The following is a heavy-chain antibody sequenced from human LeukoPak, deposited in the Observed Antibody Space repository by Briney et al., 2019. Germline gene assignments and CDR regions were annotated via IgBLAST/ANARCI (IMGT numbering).Heavy chain of an antibody. CDR3: SHLIIADSHDAFDI. CDR2: IYWDDDK. J-gene: IGHJ3*02. Sequence: SLSTSGAGVGWIRQPPGKALEWLAPIYWDDDKRYSPSLKSSLTITKHTSKNQVVLTMTNIDSVATATYYCSHLIIADSHDAFDIWGQGTMVTVSS. CDR1: SLSTSGAG. V-gene: IGHV2-5*02. D-gene: IGHD6-13*01.